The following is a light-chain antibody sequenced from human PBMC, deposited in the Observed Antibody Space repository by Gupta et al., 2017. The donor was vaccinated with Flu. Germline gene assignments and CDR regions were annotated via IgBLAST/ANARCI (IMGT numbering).Light chain of an antibody. CDR2: GGN. J-gene: IGLJ1*01. V-gene: IGLV1-51*01. CDR3: GTWDSGLSGYV. CDR1: SLNVGNKR. Sequence: SSLNVGNKRVSWFQHHPGAAPKLLINGGNRQPSGTPERFSGSKSGTAATLVIAGLQTGDEADYYCGTWDSGLSGYVFGSGTRVTVL.